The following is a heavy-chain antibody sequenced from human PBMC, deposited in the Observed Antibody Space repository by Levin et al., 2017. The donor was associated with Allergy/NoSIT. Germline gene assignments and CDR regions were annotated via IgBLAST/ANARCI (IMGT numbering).Heavy chain of an antibody. J-gene: IGHJ4*02. CDR2: TYYRSNWYT. CDR3: ARGSYESTWH. Sequence: SETLSLTCAISGDSVSSNSAAWHWIRQSPSRGLEWLGRTYYRSNWYTDYAVAVKSRIAINPDTSKNQFSLQLNSVTPEDTAVYYCARGSYESTWHWGQGTLVTVSS. CDR1: GDSVSSNSAA. D-gene: IGHD3-22*01. V-gene: IGHV6-1*01.